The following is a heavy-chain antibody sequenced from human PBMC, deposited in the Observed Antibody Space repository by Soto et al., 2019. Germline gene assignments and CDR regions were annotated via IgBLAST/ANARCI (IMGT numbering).Heavy chain of an antibody. V-gene: IGHV1-69*12. CDR2: IIPIFGTA. CDR1: GGTFSSYA. Sequence: QVQLVQSGAEVKKPWSSVKVSCKASGGTFSSYAISWVRQAPGQGLEWMGGIIPIFGTANYAQKFQGRVTITADEPTSTAYMELSSLRSEDTAVYYCARLPDRYYLNSARQNYGMDVWGHVTTVTVSS. J-gene: IGHJ6*02. D-gene: IGHD3-10*01. CDR3: ARLPDRYYLNSARQNYGMDV.